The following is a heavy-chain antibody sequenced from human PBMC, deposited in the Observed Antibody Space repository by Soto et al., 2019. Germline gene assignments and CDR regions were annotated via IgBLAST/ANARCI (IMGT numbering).Heavy chain of an antibody. CDR2: IYCSGSA. CDR1: GGSISTYY. Sequence: SETLSRTCTVSGGSISTYYWNWIRQPPGKGLESIGYIYCSGSANYSPSLKSRVTISRDTSKNQFSLKLTSVTAADTALYYCGKVLVGATGHTDSDSWGQGTLVTVSS. CDR3: GKVLVGATGHTDSDS. V-gene: IGHV4-4*09. J-gene: IGHJ4*02. D-gene: IGHD2-15*01.